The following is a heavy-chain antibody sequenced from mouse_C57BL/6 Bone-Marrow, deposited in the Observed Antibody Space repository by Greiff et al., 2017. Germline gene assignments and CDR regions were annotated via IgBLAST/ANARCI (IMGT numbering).Heavy chain of an antibody. CDR1: GFSFNTYA. V-gene: IGHV10-1*01. Sequence: EVQGVESGGGLVQPKGSLKLSCAASGFSFNTYAMNWVRQAPGKGLEWVARIRSKSNNYATYYADSVKDRFTISRDDSESMLYLQMNNLKTEDTAMYYCVSPITTVVATDYWGQGTTLTVSS. CDR3: VSPITTVVATDY. J-gene: IGHJ2*01. D-gene: IGHD1-1*01. CDR2: IRSKSNNYAT.